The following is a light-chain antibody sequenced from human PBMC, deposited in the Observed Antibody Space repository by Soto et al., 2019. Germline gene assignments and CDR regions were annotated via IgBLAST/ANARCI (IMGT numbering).Light chain of an antibody. V-gene: IGKV1-9*01. Sequence: ILLTQSPASLSASVGDRVTITCRASQGIDTSLAWYQRKPGKASKLLIYAASNFQSGVPSRFSGSGSGTHFTLTISSLQPEDVATYYCQQLHGYPITFGQGTRLEIK. J-gene: IGKJ5*01. CDR2: AAS. CDR3: QQLHGYPIT. CDR1: QGIDTS.